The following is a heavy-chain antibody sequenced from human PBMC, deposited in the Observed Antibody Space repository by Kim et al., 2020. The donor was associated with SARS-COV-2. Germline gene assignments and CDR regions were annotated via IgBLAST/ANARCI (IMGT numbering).Heavy chain of an antibody. CDR2: IYYSGST. CDR3: ARENDRWFAPDAFDI. CDR1: GGSVSSGSYY. Sequence: SETLSLTCTVSGGSVSSGSYYWSWIRQPPGKGLEWIGYIYYSGSTNYNPSLKSRVTISVDTSKNQFSLKLSSVTAADTAVYYCARENDRWFAPDAFDIWGQGTTVTVSS. D-gene: IGHD3-10*01. J-gene: IGHJ3*02. V-gene: IGHV4-61*01.